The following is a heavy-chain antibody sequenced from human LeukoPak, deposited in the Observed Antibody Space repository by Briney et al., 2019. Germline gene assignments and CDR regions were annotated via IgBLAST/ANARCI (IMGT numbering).Heavy chain of an antibody. CDR1: RGTFSSYT. V-gene: IGHV1-69*04. CDR2: IIPILGIA. J-gene: IGHJ6*02. CDR3: ARDGVVVPAAIGYYYYGMDV. D-gene: IGHD2-2*01. Sequence: ASVKVSCKASRGTFSSYTISWVRQAPGQRLEWMGRIIPILGIANYAQKFQGRVTITADKSTSTTYMELSSLRSEDTAVYYCARDGVVVPAAIGYYYYGMDVWGQGTTVTVSS.